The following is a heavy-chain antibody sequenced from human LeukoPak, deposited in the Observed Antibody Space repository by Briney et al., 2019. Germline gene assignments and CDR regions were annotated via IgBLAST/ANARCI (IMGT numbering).Heavy chain of an antibody. J-gene: IGHJ3*02. D-gene: IGHD3-22*01. CDR3: ATWSSGYYFDAFDI. CDR2: ISGSGGST. CDR1: GFTFSSYA. Sequence: GGSLRLSCAASGFTFSSYAMSWVRQATGKGLEWVSAISGSGGSTYYADSVKGRFTISRGNSKNTLYLQMNSLRAEDTAVYYCATWSSGYYFDAFDIWGQGTMVTVSS. V-gene: IGHV3-23*01.